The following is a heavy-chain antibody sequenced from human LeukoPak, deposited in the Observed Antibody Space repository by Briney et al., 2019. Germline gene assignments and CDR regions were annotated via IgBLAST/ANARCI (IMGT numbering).Heavy chain of an antibody. CDR2: IYTSGST. Sequence: SETLSLTCTVSGGSISSYYWSWIRQPAGKGLEWIGRIYTSGSTNYNPSLKSRVTISVDTSKNQFSLKLSSVTAADTAVYYCARAIGYDFWTLYYFDYWGQGTLVTVSS. CDR1: GGSISSYY. V-gene: IGHV4-4*07. CDR3: ARAIGYDFWTLYYFDY. J-gene: IGHJ4*02. D-gene: IGHD3-3*01.